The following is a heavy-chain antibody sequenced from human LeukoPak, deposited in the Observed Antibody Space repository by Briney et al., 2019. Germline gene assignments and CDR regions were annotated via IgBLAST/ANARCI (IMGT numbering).Heavy chain of an antibody. CDR1: GYTLTGYY. V-gene: IGHV1-2*02. CDR2: INPNSGGT. D-gene: IGHD1-20*01. Sequence: GASVKVSCKASGYTLTGYYMHWVRQAPGQGLEWMGWINPNSGGTNYAQKFQGRVTMTRDTSISTAYMELSRLRSDDTAVYYCARLPIPYNWNGDWFDPWGQGTLVTVSS. J-gene: IGHJ5*02. CDR3: ARLPIPYNWNGDWFDP.